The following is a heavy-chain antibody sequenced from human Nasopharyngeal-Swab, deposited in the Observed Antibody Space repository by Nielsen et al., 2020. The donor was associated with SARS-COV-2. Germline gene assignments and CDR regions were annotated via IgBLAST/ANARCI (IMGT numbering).Heavy chain of an antibody. D-gene: IGHD4-17*01. J-gene: IGHJ4*02. CDR1: GFTFDDYA. CDR2: ISWNSGSI. CDR3: ARGMTTVTL. Sequence: SLKISCAASGFTFDDYAMHWVRQAPVKGLEWVSGISWNSGSIGYADSVKGRFTISRDNAKNSLYLQMNSLRAEDTALYYCARGMTTVTLWGQGTLVTVSS. V-gene: IGHV3-9*01.